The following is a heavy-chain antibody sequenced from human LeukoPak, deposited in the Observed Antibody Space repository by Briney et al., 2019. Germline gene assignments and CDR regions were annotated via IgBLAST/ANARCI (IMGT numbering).Heavy chain of an antibody. Sequence: GESLKISCKGSGYSFTSYWISWVRQMPGKGLEWMGRIDPSDSYTNYSPSFQAHVTISADKSISTAYLQWSSLKASDTAMYYCARHIWGSGSYYDYWGQGTLVTVSS. V-gene: IGHV5-10-1*01. CDR2: IDPSDSYT. CDR3: ARHIWGSGSYYDY. D-gene: IGHD3-10*01. J-gene: IGHJ4*02. CDR1: GYSFTSYW.